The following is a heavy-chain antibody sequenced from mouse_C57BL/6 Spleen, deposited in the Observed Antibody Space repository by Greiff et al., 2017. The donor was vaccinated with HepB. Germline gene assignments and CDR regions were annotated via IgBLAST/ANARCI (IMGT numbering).Heavy chain of an antibody. CDR2: IYPGSGST. V-gene: IGHV1-55*01. CDR3: ARQKDPYYSNYYYAMDY. CDR1: GYTFTSYW. D-gene: IGHD2-5*01. Sequence: QVQLQQPGAELVKPGASVKMSCKASGYTFTSYWITWVKQRPGQGLEWIGDIYPGSGSTNYNEKFKSKATLTVDTSSSTAYMQLSSLTSEDSAVYYCARQKDPYYSNYYYAMDYWGQGTSVTVSS. J-gene: IGHJ4*01.